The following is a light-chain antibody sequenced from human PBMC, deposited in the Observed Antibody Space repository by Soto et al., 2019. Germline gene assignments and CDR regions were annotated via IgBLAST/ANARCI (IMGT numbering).Light chain of an antibody. CDR3: MQRIELPRT. CDR2: AAS. J-gene: IGKJ1*01. V-gene: IGKV2D-29*01. Sequence: IVMTQTPLSLSVTPGQPASSSCKSSQSLLQSDGNTYLDWFLQKLGQPPQLLIYAASNRFSGAPDRFSGSGSGTEFTLKISRVEAEDVGVYYCMQRIELPRTFGQGTKVELK. CDR1: QSLLQSDGNTY.